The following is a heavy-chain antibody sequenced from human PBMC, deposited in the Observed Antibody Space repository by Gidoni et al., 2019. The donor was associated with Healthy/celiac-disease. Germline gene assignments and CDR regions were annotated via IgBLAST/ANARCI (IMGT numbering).Heavy chain of an antibody. CDR1: GYSFTSYW. CDR3: ARQARVLWSGWFQVQYYFDY. Sequence: EVQLVQSGAEVKKPGESLKISCKGSGYSFTSYWIGWVRQMPGIGLEWMGIIYPGDSDTRYSPSFQGQVTISADKSISTAYLQWSSLKASDTAMYYCARQARVLWSGWFQVQYYFDYWGQGTLVTVSS. CDR2: IYPGDSDT. V-gene: IGHV5-51*01. D-gene: IGHD6-19*01. J-gene: IGHJ4*02.